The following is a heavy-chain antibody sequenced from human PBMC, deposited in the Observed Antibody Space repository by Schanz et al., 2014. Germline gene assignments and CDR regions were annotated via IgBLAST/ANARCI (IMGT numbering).Heavy chain of an antibody. V-gene: IGHV3-23*04. CDR1: GITFSSHS. CDR2: FNDGGVNK. CDR3: AKDRSWDYDSSGYFDY. J-gene: IGHJ4*02. Sequence: EVHLVESGGGLVQPGGSLRLSCAASGITFSSHSFNWVRQAPGKGLEWVSSFNDGGVNKYYADSVKGRFTISSDNSKSTLYLQMSSLRAEDTAVYYCAKDRSWDYDSSGYFDYWGQGTLVTVSS. D-gene: IGHD3-22*01.